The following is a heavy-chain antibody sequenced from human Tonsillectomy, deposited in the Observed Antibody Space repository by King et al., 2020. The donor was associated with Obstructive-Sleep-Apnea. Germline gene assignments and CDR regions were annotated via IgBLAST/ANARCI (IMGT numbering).Heavy chain of an antibody. V-gene: IGHV3-48*01. J-gene: IGHJ4*02. CDR2: ISRSGSAT. Sequence: VQLVESGGGLIQPGGSLSLSCAASGFTLSNHNMSWVRPAPGKGLEWISYISRSGSATFYADSVEGRFTISRDNAKNSLYLQMNALSAEDTAVYYCAREGSTSRHFDYWGRGTLVTVSS. CDR3: AREGSTSRHFDY. CDR1: GFTLSNHN. D-gene: IGHD2-2*01.